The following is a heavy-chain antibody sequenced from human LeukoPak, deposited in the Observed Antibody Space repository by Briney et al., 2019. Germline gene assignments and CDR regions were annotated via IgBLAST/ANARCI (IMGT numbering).Heavy chain of an antibody. CDR2: TYYRSTWYN. J-gene: IGHJ5*02. CDR1: GDSVSSNSVT. V-gene: IGHV6-1*01. Sequence: SQTLSLTCAISGDSVSSNSVTWNWIRQSPSRGLEWLGRTYYRSTWYNDYAVSVRGRITVNPDTSKNQFSLHLNSVTPEDTAVYYCARRLTQYDCFDPWGQGILGTVSS. CDR3: ARRLTQYDCFDP. D-gene: IGHD2-2*01.